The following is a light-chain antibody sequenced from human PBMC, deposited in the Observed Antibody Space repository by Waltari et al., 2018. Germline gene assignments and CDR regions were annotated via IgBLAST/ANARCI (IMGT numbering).Light chain of an antibody. CDR2: GAS. CDR1: QSVSSD. J-gene: IGKJ2*01. Sequence: TVMTQSPATLSVSPGERATLSCRASQSVSSDFAWYQQKPGQAPRLLIYGASTRATGIPARFSGSGSGTEFTLTISRLQSEDSAVYYCQQYNNWPPRTFGQGTKLEIK. CDR3: QQYNNWPPRT. V-gene: IGKV3-15*01.